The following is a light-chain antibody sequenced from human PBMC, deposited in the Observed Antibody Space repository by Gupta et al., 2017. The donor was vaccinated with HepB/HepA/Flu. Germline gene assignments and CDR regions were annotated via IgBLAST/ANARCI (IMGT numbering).Light chain of an antibody. CDR2: KSD. J-gene: IGLJ3*02. Sequence: QSALIQPPSASGTPGQRVTISCSGSGSNIGSNYVYWYQQVPGTAPKLLIYKSDQRPSGVPDRFSGSKSGTSASLAISGLRSEDEADYYCAVWDNSLNSWVFGGGTKVTVL. V-gene: IGLV1-47*01. CDR1: GSNIGSNY. CDR3: AVWDNSLNSWV.